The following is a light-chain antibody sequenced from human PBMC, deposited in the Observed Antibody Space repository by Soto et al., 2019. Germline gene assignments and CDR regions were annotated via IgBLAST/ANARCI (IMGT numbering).Light chain of an antibody. CDR3: QQYNSYSLT. V-gene: IGKV1-5*03. J-gene: IGKJ4*01. CDR1: ESISSW. CDR2: KAS. Sequence: DLQMTQSPSTLSASVGDRVTITCRASESISSWLAWYQHKPGKAPKLLIYKASSLESGVPSRFSGSGSGTEFTLTISSLQPDDFATYYCQQYNSYSLTFGGGTKVEIK.